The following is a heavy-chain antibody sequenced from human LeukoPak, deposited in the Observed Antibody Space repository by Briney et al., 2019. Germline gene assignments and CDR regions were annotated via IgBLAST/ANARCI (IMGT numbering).Heavy chain of an antibody. J-gene: IGHJ4*02. Sequence: ASVKVSCKASGYTFTGYYMHWVRQAPGQGLEWMGWINPNSGGTKYAQKFQDRVTMTRDTSISTAYMELSRLRSDDTAVYYCARDERYGSSGYPFDYWGQGTLVTVSS. CDR1: GYTFTGYY. CDR3: ARDERYGSSGYPFDY. CDR2: INPNSGGT. D-gene: IGHD3-22*01. V-gene: IGHV1-2*02.